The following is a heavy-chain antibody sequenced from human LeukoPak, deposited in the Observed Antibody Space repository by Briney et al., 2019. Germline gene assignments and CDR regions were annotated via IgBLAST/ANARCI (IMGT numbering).Heavy chain of an antibody. CDR3: ARLPNYYDSTGSFDY. J-gene: IGHJ4*02. Sequence: APVKVSCKDSGYTFIGYYMHWVRQAPGQGLEWMGRINPNNGDTNYAQKLQGRVTMTRDTSVSTAYMELSRLRSDDTAVYYCARLPNYYDSTGSFDYWGQGTLVTVSS. CDR2: INPNNGDT. V-gene: IGHV1-2*06. CDR1: GYTFIGYY. D-gene: IGHD3-22*01.